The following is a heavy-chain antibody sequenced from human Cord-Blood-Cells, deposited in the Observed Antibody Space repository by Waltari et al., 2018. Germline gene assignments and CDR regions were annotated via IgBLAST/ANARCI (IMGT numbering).Heavy chain of an antibody. V-gene: IGHV1-69*01. D-gene: IGHD3-3*01. CDR3: ARDRFSTGVYDY. CDR2: IIPIFGKA. Sequence: QVQLVQSGAEVKKPGSPVKVSCKASGGTFSSYAIRWVRQAPGQGLEWMGGIIPIFGKANYAQKFQGRVTITADESTSTAYMELSSLRSEDTAVYYCARDRFSTGVYDYWGQGTLVTVSS. J-gene: IGHJ4*02. CDR1: GGTFSSYA.